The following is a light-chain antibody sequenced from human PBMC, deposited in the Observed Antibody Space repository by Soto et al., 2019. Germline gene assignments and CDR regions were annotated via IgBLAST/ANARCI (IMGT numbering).Light chain of an antibody. CDR1: SSDVGGYNY. CDR3: CSYAGNSLWV. Sequence: QSALTQPRSVSGSPGQSVTISCTGTSSDVGGYNYVSWYQQHPGKAPELMIYDVSKWPSGVPDRFSGSKSGNTASLTISGLQAEDEADYYCCSYAGNSLWVFGGGTKVTVL. V-gene: IGLV2-11*01. CDR2: DVS. J-gene: IGLJ3*02.